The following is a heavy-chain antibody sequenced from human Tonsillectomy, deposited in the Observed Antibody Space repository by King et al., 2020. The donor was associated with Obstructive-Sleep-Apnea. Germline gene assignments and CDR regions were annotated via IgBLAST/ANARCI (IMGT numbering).Heavy chain of an antibody. CDR1: GFSFRSSA. V-gene: IGHV3-64D*09. CDR2: ISSIGGST. Sequence: VQLVESGGGWVQPGGSLRLSCSASGFSFRSSAMHWVRQAPGKGLEYVSSISSIGGSTHYGDSLKGRFTVSRDNSKNTLFLQMSSLRVEDTAVYYCVKEDVIIVPPESYDTFDLWGQGTLVTVSS. J-gene: IGHJ3*01. CDR3: VKEDVIIVPPESYDTFDL. D-gene: IGHD2/OR15-2a*01.